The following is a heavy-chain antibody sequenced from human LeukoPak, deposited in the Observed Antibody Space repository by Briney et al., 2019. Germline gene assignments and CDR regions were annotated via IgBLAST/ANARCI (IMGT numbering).Heavy chain of an antibody. V-gene: IGHV3-30*04. D-gene: IGHD4-17*01. Sequence: GGSLRLSCAASGFTFSSYTMHWVRQAPGKGLEWVAFISHDGGNKFSADSVKGRFSISRDNSKNTLYLQMNSLRAGDTALYYCARDMAYGDYGDWGQGTLVTVSS. CDR2: ISHDGGNK. CDR1: GFTFSSYT. J-gene: IGHJ4*02. CDR3: ARDMAYGDYGD.